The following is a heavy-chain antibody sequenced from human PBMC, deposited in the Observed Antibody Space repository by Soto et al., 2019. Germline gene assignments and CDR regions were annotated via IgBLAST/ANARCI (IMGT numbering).Heavy chain of an antibody. Sequence: QVQLVESGGGVVQPGRSLRLSCAASGFTFNTHAIHWVRQAPGKGLEWVALISFDGTIRNYAESVKGRFTISRDNSKTTLYLQMDSLRTEDTAVYYCAINQFYGSDKPEKYYRHFDYWGQGTLVTVSS. CDR2: ISFDGTIR. CDR1: GFTFNTHA. V-gene: IGHV3-30-3*01. J-gene: IGHJ4*02. D-gene: IGHD3-10*01. CDR3: AINQFYGSDKPEKYYRHFDY.